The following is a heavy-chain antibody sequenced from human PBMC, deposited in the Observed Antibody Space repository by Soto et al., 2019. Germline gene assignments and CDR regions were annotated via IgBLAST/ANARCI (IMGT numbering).Heavy chain of an antibody. J-gene: IGHJ4*02. CDR3: AHRPQALGGPSFDY. CDR1: GFSLSTNGVG. D-gene: IGHD2-15*01. CDR2: IYWDDNK. V-gene: IGHV2-5*06. Sequence: QITLKESGPTLVKPTQTLTLTCTFSGFSLSTNGVGVAWIRQPPGKALAWLAVIYWDDNKRYRPSLTTRLTITRDTSKNQVVLTMTNMDPVDTATYYCAHRPQALGGPSFDYWGQGTLVTVSS.